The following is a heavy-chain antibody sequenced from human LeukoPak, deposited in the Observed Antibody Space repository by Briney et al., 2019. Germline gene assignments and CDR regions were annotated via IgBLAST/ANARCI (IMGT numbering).Heavy chain of an antibody. J-gene: IGHJ4*02. CDR1: GFTFSSYA. D-gene: IGHD6-6*01. V-gene: IGHV3-23*01. CDR3: AKDPTLPYSSSSYFDY. CDR2: ISGSGGST. Sequence: GGSLRLSCAASGFTFSSYAMSWVRQAPGKGLEWVSAISGSGGSTYYADSVKGRFTISRDNSKNTLYLQMNSLRAEDTAVYYCAKDPTLPYSSSSYFDYWGQGTLVTVSS.